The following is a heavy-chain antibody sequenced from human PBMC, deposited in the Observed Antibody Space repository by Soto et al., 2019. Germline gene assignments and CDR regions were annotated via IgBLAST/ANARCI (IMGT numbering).Heavy chain of an antibody. CDR2: IYNSGRGST. Sequence: NLSETLSLTCSVSGSSMTTYYWHWIRQAPGKGLEWIGFIYNSGRGSTGSNPSLSSRVTFSIETSKNQFSLKLGSVTAADTAVYYCARAESSSHSSGYFPGYFQHWGQGTLVTVSS. D-gene: IGHD3-22*01. J-gene: IGHJ1*01. CDR1: GSSMTTYY. CDR3: ARAESSSHSSGYFPGYFQH. V-gene: IGHV4-59*08.